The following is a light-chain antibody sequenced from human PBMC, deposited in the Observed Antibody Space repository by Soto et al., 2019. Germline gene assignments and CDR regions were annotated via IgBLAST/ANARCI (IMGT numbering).Light chain of an antibody. CDR1: HDFNNR. J-gene: IGKJ1*01. Sequence: IQMTKSPATLSASVGDGVTITCRACHDFNNRRAWFQQKPGRAPKYLSQAASILQSGFPSRFSGSGSGTDFTLTINSLQPEDLAAYYFLQVKSFPRTFGQGTKVDI. V-gene: IGKV1-12*01. CDR3: LQVKSFPRT. CDR2: AAS.